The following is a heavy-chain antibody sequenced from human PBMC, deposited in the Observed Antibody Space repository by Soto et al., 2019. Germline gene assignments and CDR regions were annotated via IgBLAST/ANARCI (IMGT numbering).Heavy chain of an antibody. CDR3: ARIPYYYDSSGYYHSGYYYGMDV. CDR2: IDWDDDK. D-gene: IGHD3-22*01. V-gene: IGHV2-70*01. CDR1: GFSLSTSGMC. Sequence: QSGPTLVNPTQTLTLTCTFSGFSLSTSGMCVSWIRQPPGKALEWLALIDWDDDKYYSTSLKTRLTISKDTSKNQVVLTMTNMDPVDTATYYCARIPYYYDSSGYYHSGYYYGMDVWGQGTTVTVS. J-gene: IGHJ6*02.